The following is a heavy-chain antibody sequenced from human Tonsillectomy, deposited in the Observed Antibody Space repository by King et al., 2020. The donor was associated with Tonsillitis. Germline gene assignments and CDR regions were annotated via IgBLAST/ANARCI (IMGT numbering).Heavy chain of an antibody. CDR3: SRDRVEVPTSPFDY. Sequence: VQLVESGGGLVQPGRSLRLSCTASGFTFGDYAMSWVRQAPGKGLEWVGFIRSKAYGGTTEYAASVKGRFTISRDDSKSIASLQVNSLKTEDTAVYYCSRDRVEVPTSPFDYWGQGTLVTVSS. CDR2: IRSKAYGGTT. V-gene: IGHV3-49*04. D-gene: IGHD5-24*01. CDR1: GFTFGDYA. J-gene: IGHJ4*02.